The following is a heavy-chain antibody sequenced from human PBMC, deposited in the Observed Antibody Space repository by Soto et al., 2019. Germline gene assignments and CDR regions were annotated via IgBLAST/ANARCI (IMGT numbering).Heavy chain of an antibody. Sequence: QVQLQQWGAGLLKPSETLSLTCAVYGGSFSGYYWSWIRQPPGKGLEWIGEINHSGSTNYNPSLKSRVTISVDTSKNQFSLKLSSVTAADTAVYYCARVGATTRGFDYWGQGTLVTVSS. J-gene: IGHJ4*02. CDR3: ARVGATTRGFDY. D-gene: IGHD1-26*01. CDR1: GGSFSGYY. V-gene: IGHV4-34*01. CDR2: INHSGST.